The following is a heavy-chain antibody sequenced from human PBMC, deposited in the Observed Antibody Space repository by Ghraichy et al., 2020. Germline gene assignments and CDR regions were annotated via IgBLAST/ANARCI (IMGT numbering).Heavy chain of an antibody. J-gene: IGHJ4*02. CDR1: GASFSAYY. CDR3: ARGIVWWYAIDY. D-gene: IGHD2-21*01. V-gene: IGHV4-34*01. CDR2: INHSGST. Sequence: SETLSLTCAVYGASFSAYYWSWIRQPPGKGLEWIGEINHSGSTNYNPSLKSRVTISVDTSKNQFSLKLSSVTAADTAMYYCARGIVWWYAIDYWGQGTLVTVSS.